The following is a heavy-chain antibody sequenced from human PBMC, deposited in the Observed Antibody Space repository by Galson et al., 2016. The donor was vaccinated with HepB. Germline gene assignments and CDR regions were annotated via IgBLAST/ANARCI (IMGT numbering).Heavy chain of an antibody. CDR1: GDSFSSSTYY. CDR3: ARLTGAPIDT. J-gene: IGHJ4*02. Sequence: SETLSLTCTVSGDSFSSSTYYWGWVRQPPGKGPEWIANIYFVGHTYYNPSLESRATISIDTSKGQFSLSLHSVTAADTALYYCARLTGAPIDTWGQGTLVTVSS. V-gene: IGHV4-39*01. CDR2: IYFVGHT. D-gene: IGHD1-26*01.